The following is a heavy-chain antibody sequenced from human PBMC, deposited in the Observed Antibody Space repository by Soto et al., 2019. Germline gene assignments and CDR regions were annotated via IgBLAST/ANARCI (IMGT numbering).Heavy chain of an antibody. D-gene: IGHD4-17*01. Sequence: SLRLSCAASGFTFSSYAMSWVRQAPGKGLEWVSAISGSGGSTYYADSVKGRFTISRDNSKNTLYLQMNSLRAEDTAVYYCAKWSERCCYYYGMDVWGQGTTVTVSS. J-gene: IGHJ6*02. CDR1: GFTFSSYA. CDR3: AKWSERCCYYYGMDV. V-gene: IGHV3-23*01. CDR2: ISGSGGST.